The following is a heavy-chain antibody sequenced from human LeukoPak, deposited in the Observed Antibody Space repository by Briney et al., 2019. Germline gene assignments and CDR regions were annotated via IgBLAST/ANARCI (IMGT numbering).Heavy chain of an antibody. CDR3: ARDNGIASAALSY. J-gene: IGHJ4*02. CDR2: INSDGSST. CDR1: GFTLSSYW. Sequence: GGSLRLSCAASGFTLSSYWMHWVRQAPGTGLVWVPRINSDGSSTSYADSVKGRFTISRDNAKNTLYLQMNSLRAEDTAVYYCARDNGIASAALSYWGQGTLVTVSS. D-gene: IGHD6-13*01. V-gene: IGHV3-74*01.